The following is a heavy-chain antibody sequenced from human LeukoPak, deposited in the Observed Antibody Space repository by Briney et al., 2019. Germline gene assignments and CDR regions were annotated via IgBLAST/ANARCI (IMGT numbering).Heavy chain of an antibody. CDR1: GGSINNYH. Sequence: SETLSLTCTVSGGSINNYHWSWIRQPAGDGLEWVGRIYSSGSANYNPSLKSRVTMSVDTSKNHFSLKLSSVTAADTAVYYRVREITNFGIDYWGQGTLVTVSS. J-gene: IGHJ4*02. CDR3: VREITNFGIDY. V-gene: IGHV4-4*07. CDR2: IYSSGSA. D-gene: IGHD3-16*01.